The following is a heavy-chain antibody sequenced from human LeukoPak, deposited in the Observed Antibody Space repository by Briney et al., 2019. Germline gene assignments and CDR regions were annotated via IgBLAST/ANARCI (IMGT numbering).Heavy chain of an antibody. CDR1: SYTFTNYA. CDR3: ARGLEWLTRRHTWFDR. J-gene: IGHJ5*02. D-gene: IGHD3-3*01. Sequence: VASVRVSCKASSYTFTNYAFTWVRQAPGQGLEWMGWISAYNGNTNYAQKLQGRVTMTTDTSTSTAYMELRSLRSDDTAVYYCARGLEWLTRRHTWFDRWGQGTLVTVSS. CDR2: ISAYNGNT. V-gene: IGHV1-18*01.